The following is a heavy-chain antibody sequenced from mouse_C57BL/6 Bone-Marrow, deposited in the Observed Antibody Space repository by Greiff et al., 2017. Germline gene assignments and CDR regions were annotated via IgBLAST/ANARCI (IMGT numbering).Heavy chain of an antibody. Sequence: EVKLMESGPGLVKPSQSLSLTCSVTGYSITSGYYWNWIRQFPGNKLEWMGYISYDGSNNYNPSLKNRISITRDTSKNQFFLKLNSVTTEDTATYYCARVDGYYFYAKDYRGQGNSGTASS. CDR1: GYSITSGYY. CDR2: ISYDGSN. D-gene: IGHD2-3*01. J-gene: IGHJ4*01. V-gene: IGHV3-6*01. CDR3: ARVDGYYFYAKDY.